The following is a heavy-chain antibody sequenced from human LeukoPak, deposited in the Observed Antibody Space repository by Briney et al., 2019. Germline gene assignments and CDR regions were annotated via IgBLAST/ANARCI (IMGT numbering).Heavy chain of an antibody. CDR3: ARHGTSDYGDYVTFDY. CDR2: ISSSGSTI. D-gene: IGHD4-17*01. V-gene: IGHV3-48*04. CDR1: GFTFSSYW. Sequence: GGSLRLSCAASGFTFSSYWMNWVRQAPGKGLEWVSYISSSGSTIYYADSVKGRFTISRDNAKNSLYLQMNSLRAEDTAVYYCARHGTSDYGDYVTFDYWGQGTLVTVSS. J-gene: IGHJ4*02.